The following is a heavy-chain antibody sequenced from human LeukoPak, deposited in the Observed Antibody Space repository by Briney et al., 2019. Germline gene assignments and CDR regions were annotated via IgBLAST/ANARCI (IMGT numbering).Heavy chain of an antibody. V-gene: IGHV4-38-2*02. Sequence: SETPSLTCTVSNYSINNGYYWGWIRQPPGRGLEWIGSIYHSGFTYSNPSLTSRLTMSIDASKNEFSLRLTSVTAADTAIYYCLRDKAGSFYGSGGYHFNYNGMDVWGQGTAVTVSS. J-gene: IGHJ6*02. D-gene: IGHD3-10*01. CDR1: NYSINNGYY. CDR2: IYHSGFT. CDR3: LRDKAGSFYGSGGYHFNYNGMDV.